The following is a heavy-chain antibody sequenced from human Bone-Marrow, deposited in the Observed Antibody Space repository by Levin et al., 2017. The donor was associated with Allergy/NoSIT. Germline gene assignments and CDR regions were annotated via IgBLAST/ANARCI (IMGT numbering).Heavy chain of an antibody. Sequence: GGSLRLSCAASGFTFSSYGMHWVRLAPGKELEWVAVISYDGSHEYYADSVKGRFTISRDNSKKTLFLQMNSLRAEDTAVYYCAQGSHDYGDARDYYYYYIDVWGKGTTVTVSS. CDR1: GFTFSSYG. J-gene: IGHJ6*03. V-gene: IGHV3-30*18. CDR3: AQGSHDYGDARDYYYYYIDV. D-gene: IGHD4-17*01. CDR2: ISYDGSHE.